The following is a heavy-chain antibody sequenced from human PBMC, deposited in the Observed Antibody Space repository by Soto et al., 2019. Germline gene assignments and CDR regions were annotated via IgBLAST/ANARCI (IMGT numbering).Heavy chain of an antibody. CDR2: ISGSGGST. D-gene: IGHD1-26*01. CDR3: AKDQYSGSYYLNFDY. Sequence: PGGSLRLCCAASGFTFSSYAMNWVRQAQGEGLECVSAISGSGGSTYYADSVKCRFTISRDNSKNTLYLQMNSLRAEDTAVYYCAKDQYSGSYYLNFDYWGQGTLVTVSS. CDR1: GFTFSSYA. V-gene: IGHV3-23*01. J-gene: IGHJ4*02.